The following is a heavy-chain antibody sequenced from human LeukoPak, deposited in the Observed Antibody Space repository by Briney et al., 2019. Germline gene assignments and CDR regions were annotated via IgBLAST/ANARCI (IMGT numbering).Heavy chain of an antibody. CDR2: ISAYNGYT. D-gene: IGHD3-9*01. CDR3: ARERHDILTGYYSSKYYYYGMDV. J-gene: IGHJ6*02. V-gene: IGHV1-18*01. Sequence: ASVEVSCKASGGTFSSYTINWVRQAPGQGLEWMGWISAYNGYTDYAQKLQFRVTMTTDTSTSTAYMELRSLRSDDTAVYYCARERHDILTGYYSSKYYYYGMDVWGQGTTVTVSS. CDR1: GGTFSSYT.